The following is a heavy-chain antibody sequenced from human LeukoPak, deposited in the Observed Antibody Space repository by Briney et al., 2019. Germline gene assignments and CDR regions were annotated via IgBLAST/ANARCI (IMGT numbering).Heavy chain of an antibody. J-gene: IGHJ3*02. D-gene: IGHD3-22*01. CDR2: IYYSGST. V-gene: IGHV4-59*08. CDR3: AIHHVEYYYESSGYWNAFDI. Sequence: KPSETLSLTCSVSGGSISSYYCSWIRQPPGKGLEWIGYIYYSGSTNYNPSLKSRVTISVDTSKNQFSLKLSSVTAADTAVYYCAIHHVEYYYESSGYWNAFDIWGQGTMVTVSS. CDR1: GGSISSYY.